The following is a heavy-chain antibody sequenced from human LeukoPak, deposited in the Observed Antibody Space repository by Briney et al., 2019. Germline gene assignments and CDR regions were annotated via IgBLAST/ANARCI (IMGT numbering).Heavy chain of an antibody. Sequence: GGSLRLSCAASGFTFSSYEMNWVRQAPGKGLKWVSYISSSGSTIYYADSVKGRFTISRDNAKNSLYLQMNSLRAEDTAVYYCARDRGWLRKADYWGQGTLVTVSS. CDR1: GFTFSSYE. V-gene: IGHV3-48*03. CDR2: ISSSGSTI. D-gene: IGHD5-24*01. CDR3: ARDRGWLRKADY. J-gene: IGHJ4*02.